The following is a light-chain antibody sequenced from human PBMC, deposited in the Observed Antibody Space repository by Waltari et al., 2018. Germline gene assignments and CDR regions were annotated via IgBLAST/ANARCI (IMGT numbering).Light chain of an antibody. CDR2: WAY. CDR1: QDILYNSNNKNY. Sequence: DIVMTQSPGSLVVSLGERATINCKSGQDILYNSNNKNYLAWYQHKPGQSPKLLFYWAYTRASGVPDRFSGSGSGTDFTLTISRVQAEDVAIYYCQQYYKTPSFGGGTKLEIK. J-gene: IGKJ4*01. CDR3: QQYYKTPS. V-gene: IGKV4-1*01.